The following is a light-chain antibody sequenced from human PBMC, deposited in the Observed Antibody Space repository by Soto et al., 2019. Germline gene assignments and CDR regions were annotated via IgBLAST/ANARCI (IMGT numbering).Light chain of an antibody. V-gene: IGKV1-5*03. CDR3: QHYDSYSVT. CDR1: QSISSW. CDR2: KAS. Sequence: DIQMTQSPSTLSASVGDRVTITCRASQSISSWLAWYQQKPGKAPRLLIYKASSLESGVPSRFSGSGSGTEFTLTISSLQPDDFATYYCQHYDSYSVTFGRGTKVDIK. J-gene: IGKJ1*01.